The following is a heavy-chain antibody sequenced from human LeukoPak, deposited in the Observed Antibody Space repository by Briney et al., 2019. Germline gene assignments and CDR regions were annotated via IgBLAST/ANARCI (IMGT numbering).Heavy chain of an antibody. J-gene: IGHJ3*02. CDR1: GYTFTLYD. V-gene: IGHV1-8*03. CDR3: ARGRRDVFDI. Sequence: GASVNVSCKPSGYTFTLYDIQWVRQAAGHELEWMGWMNPHSGNTGYAQKFLGRITLTRNTSTSMAYMELTTLKSEDTAVYYCARGRRDVFDIWGQGTTVTVS. CDR2: MNPHSGNT.